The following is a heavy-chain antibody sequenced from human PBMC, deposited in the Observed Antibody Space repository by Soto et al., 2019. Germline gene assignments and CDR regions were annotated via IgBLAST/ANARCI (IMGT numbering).Heavy chain of an antibody. CDR2: ITDTGGRT. Sequence: EVQLLESGGGLIQPGGSLRLSCAASGLTFSIYALSWVRQAPGKGLEWVSGITDTGGRTYYADSVQGRFTISRDNSQSTVYLQMYSLRAEDTAVYYCATLDGLSAAGTWGYFQHWGQGTLVTFSS. V-gene: IGHV3-23*01. CDR3: ATLDGLSAAGTWGYFQH. J-gene: IGHJ1*01. CDR1: GLTFSIYA. D-gene: IGHD6-13*01.